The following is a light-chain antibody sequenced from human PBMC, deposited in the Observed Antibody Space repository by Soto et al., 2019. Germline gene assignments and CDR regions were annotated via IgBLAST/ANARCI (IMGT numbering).Light chain of an antibody. CDR2: GAS. CDR1: EGVGSS. Sequence: EIVLTQSPCTLSLSPGARANLSCRASEGVGSSLAWYQQKNGQAPRVLIYGASTTAPGIPARLRGSGYGTELTITISSMKYEDSEVYQCQQYNDWTRTFGQGTKVDIK. V-gene: IGKV3-15*01. J-gene: IGKJ1*01. CDR3: QQYNDWTRT.